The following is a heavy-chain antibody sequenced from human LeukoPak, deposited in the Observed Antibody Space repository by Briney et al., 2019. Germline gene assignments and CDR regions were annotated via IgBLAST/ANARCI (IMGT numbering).Heavy chain of an antibody. CDR3: ARGPYSYDSSGAFDI. Sequence: PSETLSLTCTVSGGSISSGSYYWSWIRQPAGKGLEWIGRISSSGSTNYNPSLKSRVTISVDTSKNQFSLKLSSVTAADTAGYFCARGPYSYDSSGAFDIWGQGTMVTVSS. J-gene: IGHJ3*02. CDR1: GGSISSGSYY. D-gene: IGHD3-22*01. V-gene: IGHV4-61*02. CDR2: ISSSGST.